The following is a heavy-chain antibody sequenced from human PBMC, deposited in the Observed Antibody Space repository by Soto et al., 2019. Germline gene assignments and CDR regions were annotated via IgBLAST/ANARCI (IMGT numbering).Heavy chain of an antibody. CDR1: GGSFSGYC. CDR3: ARGRKGYSGSWYVD. J-gene: IGHJ4*02. Sequence: SETQSLTCAVYGGSFSGYCWSWIRKPPGKGLEWIGEINHSGSTNYNPSLKSRVTISVDTSKNHFSLKLSSVTAADTAVYYCARGRKGYSGSWYVDWGQGTLVTVSS. V-gene: IGHV4-34*01. CDR2: INHSGST. D-gene: IGHD6-13*01.